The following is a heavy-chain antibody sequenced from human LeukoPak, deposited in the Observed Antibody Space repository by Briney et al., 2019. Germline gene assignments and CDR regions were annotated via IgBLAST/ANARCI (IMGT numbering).Heavy chain of an antibody. Sequence: GGSLRLSCAASGFTFSTYAMSWVRQAPGKGLEWVSAISGSGGSTYYADSVKGRFTISRDNSKNTLYLQMNSLRAEDTAVYYSAKESGYDFWSGYYNWGQGTLVTVSS. J-gene: IGHJ4*02. CDR2: ISGSGGST. CDR3: AKESGYDFWSGYYN. V-gene: IGHV3-23*01. D-gene: IGHD3-3*01. CDR1: GFTFSTYA.